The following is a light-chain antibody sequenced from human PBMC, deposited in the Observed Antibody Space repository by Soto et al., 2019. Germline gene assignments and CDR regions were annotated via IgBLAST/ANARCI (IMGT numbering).Light chain of an antibody. J-gene: IGKJ4*01. CDR3: LQYGPSLT. CDR1: QSVNSNS. Sequence: VLTQSPGTLSLSPGERATLSCRASQSVNSNSLAWYQHKSGQAPRLLIYAVIARASGIPDRFSGGGSGTDFTRTISRLEPDDFAVYYCLQYGPSLTFGGGTKVEIK. CDR2: AVI. V-gene: IGKV3-20*01.